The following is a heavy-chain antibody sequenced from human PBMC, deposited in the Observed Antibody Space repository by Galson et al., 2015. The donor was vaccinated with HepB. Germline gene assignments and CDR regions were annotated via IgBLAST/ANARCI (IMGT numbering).Heavy chain of an antibody. CDR2: IIPILGIA. D-gene: IGHD6-13*01. CDR3: ARVKWGLAAAGTLWFDP. CDR1: GGTFSSYT. Sequence: SVKVSCKASGGTFSSYTISWVRQAPGQGLEWMGRIIPILGIANYAQKFQGRVTITADKSTSTAYMELSSLRSEDTAVYYCARVKWGLAAAGTLWFDPWGQGTLVTVSS. V-gene: IGHV1-69*02. J-gene: IGHJ5*02.